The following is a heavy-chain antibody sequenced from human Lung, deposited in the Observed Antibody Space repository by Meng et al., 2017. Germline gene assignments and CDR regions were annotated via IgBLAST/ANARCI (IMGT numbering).Heavy chain of an antibody. Sequence: QITLKESGPTLVKPKQTLTLTCTFSGFSLSTSGVGVGWIRQPPGKALEWLALIYWDDDKRYSPSLKSRLTITKDTSKNQVVLTMTNMDPVDTVTYYCAHIVLYDSYDYWGQGTLVTVSS. J-gene: IGHJ4*02. CDR1: GFSLSTSGVG. CDR2: IYWDDDK. CDR3: AHIVLYDSYDY. V-gene: IGHV2-5*02. D-gene: IGHD3-22*01.